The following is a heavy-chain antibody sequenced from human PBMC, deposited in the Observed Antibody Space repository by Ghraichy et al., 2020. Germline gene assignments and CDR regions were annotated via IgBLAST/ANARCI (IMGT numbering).Heavy chain of an antibody. J-gene: IGHJ6*02. CDR1: GFTFSSYA. V-gene: IGHV3-23*01. Sequence: GGSLRLSCAASGFTFSSYAMSWVRQAPGKGLEWVSAISGSGGSTYYADSVKGRFTISRDNSKNTLYLQMNSLRAEDTAVYYCAKYCSGGSCYEGPNYYYYYGMDVWGQGTTVTVSS. CDR2: ISGSGGST. D-gene: IGHD2-15*01. CDR3: AKYCSGGSCYEGPNYYYYYGMDV.